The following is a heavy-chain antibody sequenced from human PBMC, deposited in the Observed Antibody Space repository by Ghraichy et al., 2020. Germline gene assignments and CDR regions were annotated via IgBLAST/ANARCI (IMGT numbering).Heavy chain of an antibody. CDR2: INHSGST. V-gene: IGHV4-34*01. D-gene: IGHD4-23*01. CDR3: ARGAPHGGPPRRSYWFDP. Sequence: SETLSLTCAVYGGSFSGYYWSWIRQPPGKGLEWIGEINHSGSTNYNPSLKSRVTISVDTSKNQFSLKLSSVTAADTAVYYCARGAPHGGPPRRSYWFDPWGQGTLVTVSS. CDR1: GGSFSGYY. J-gene: IGHJ5*02.